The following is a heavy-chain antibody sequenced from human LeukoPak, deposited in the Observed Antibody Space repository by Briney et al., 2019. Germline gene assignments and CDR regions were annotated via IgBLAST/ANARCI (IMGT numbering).Heavy chain of an antibody. V-gene: IGHV4-59*01. CDR3: ARDSCTGGGCLDY. CDR2: MYHSGIT. D-gene: IGHD2-8*02. J-gene: IGHJ4*02. CDR1: GGSITTYY. Sequence: SETLSLTCTVSGGSITTYYWSWIRQPPGKGLEWIGYMYHSGITHYNPSLKSRVFISVDTSKNRFSLRLNSVTAADTAVYYCARDSCTGGGCLDYWGQGTLVTVSS.